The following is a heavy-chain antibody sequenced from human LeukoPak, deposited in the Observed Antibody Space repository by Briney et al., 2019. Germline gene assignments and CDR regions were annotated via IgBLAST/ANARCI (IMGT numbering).Heavy chain of an antibody. CDR3: TTNTAPDYYGSGSYYNVI. CDR2: IKRKIDGGTT. Sequence: GGSLRLSCAASGFTFSNAWMNWVRQAPGKGPEWVGRIKRKIDGGTTDYAAPVKGRFTISKDDSKNTLYLQMNSLKTEDTAVYYCTTNTAPDYYGSGSYYNVIWGQGTLVTVSS. D-gene: IGHD3-10*01. J-gene: IGHJ4*02. V-gene: IGHV3-15*01. CDR1: GFTFSNAW.